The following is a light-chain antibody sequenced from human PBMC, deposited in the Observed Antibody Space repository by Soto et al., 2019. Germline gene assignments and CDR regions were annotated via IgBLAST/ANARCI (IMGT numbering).Light chain of an antibody. CDR2: LGS. J-gene: IGKJ1*01. CDR3: LQALETPRT. CDR1: QSVLHSNGYDH. Sequence: DLILTQSPLSLPVTPGEPASISCTSSQSVLHSNGYDHLNWYLQKPGQSPKLLIYLGSNRAAGVPDRFSGSGSGTEFTLQISRVEAEDVGIYYCLQALETPRTFGQGTLVEIK. V-gene: IGKV2-28*01.